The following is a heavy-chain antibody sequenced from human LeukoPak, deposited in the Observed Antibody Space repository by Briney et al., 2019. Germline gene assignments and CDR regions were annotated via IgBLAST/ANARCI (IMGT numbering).Heavy chain of an antibody. V-gene: IGHV1-8*01. J-gene: IGHJ6*02. Sequence: ASVKVSCKACGYTFTSYDINWVRQATGQGLEWMGWMNPNSGKTGYVQKFQGSVTMTRNTSLSTAYMELSSLRSEDTAVYYCARAWYYYDSRGYYYRYTNQRPNDYYGMDVWGQGTTVTVSS. CDR1: GYTFTSYD. D-gene: IGHD3-22*01. CDR3: ARAWYYYDSRGYYYRYTNQRPNDYYGMDV. CDR2: MNPNSGKT.